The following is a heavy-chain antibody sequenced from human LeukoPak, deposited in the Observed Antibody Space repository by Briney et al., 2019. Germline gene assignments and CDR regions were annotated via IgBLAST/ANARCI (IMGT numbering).Heavy chain of an antibody. V-gene: IGHV1-69*04. Sequence: ASVKVSCTASGGTFSSYAFSWVRQAPGQGLEWMGRIIPLLGVPHYAQKFQGRVRITADKSTSTVYMELSSLRSEDTAVYYCARGDFELGAVESYWGQGTLVTVSS. D-gene: IGHD3/OR15-3a*01. J-gene: IGHJ4*02. CDR1: GGTFSSYA. CDR2: IIPLLGVP. CDR3: ARGDFELGAVESY.